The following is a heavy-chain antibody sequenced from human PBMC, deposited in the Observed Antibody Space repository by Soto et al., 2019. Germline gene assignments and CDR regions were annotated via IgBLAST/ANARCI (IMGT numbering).Heavy chain of an antibody. CDR1: GFTFSSYA. CDR3: AREGTMIVVVITAGEGTFDY. D-gene: IGHD3-22*01. J-gene: IGHJ4*02. V-gene: IGHV3-30-3*01. CDR2: ISYDGSNK. Sequence: GGSLRLSCAASGFTFSSYAMHWVRQAPGKGLEWVAVISYDGSNKYYADSVKGRFTISRDNSKNTLYLQMNSLRAEDTAVYYCAREGTMIVVVITAGEGTFDYWGQGTLVTVSS.